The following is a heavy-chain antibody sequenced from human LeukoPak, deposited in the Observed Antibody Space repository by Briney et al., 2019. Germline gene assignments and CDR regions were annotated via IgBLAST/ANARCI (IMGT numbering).Heavy chain of an antibody. Sequence: SETLSLTCTVSGGPISSSSYYWGWIRQPPGKGLEWIGSCYPSGRTYYNPSLKSRVTISVDTSESQFSLKLSSVTAADTAVYYCARHGGDYGDYFDYWGQGTLVTVSS. CDR1: GGPISSSSYY. V-gene: IGHV4-39*01. CDR2: CYPSGRT. CDR3: ARHGGDYGDYFDY. J-gene: IGHJ4*02. D-gene: IGHD4-17*01.